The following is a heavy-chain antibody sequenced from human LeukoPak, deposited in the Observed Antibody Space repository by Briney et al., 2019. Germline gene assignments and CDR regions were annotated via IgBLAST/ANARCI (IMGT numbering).Heavy chain of an antibody. CDR2: IYYSGNT. D-gene: IGHD3-10*01. V-gene: IGHV4-31*01. J-gene: IGHJ3*02. CDR3: ARTYGSGLSAFDI. CDR1: GGSISSGGYY. Sequence: SETLSLTCTVSGGSISSGGYYWSWVRQHPGKGLEWIGYIYYSGNTYYNPSLKSLVTISVDTSKNQFSLKLSSVTAADTAVDYCARTYGSGLSAFDIWGQGTMVTVSS.